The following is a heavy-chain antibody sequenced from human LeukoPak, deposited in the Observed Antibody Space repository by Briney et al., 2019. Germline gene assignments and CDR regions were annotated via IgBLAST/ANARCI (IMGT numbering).Heavy chain of an antibody. CDR3: ARDSAQFGSWETDY. CDR1: VYTFTSYY. Sequence: GASVKVSCKASVYTFTSYYMHWVRQAPGQGLEWMGIINPNGGSTSYAQKFQGRVTMTRDTSTSTDYMELSSLRSEDTAVYYCARDSAQFGSWETDYWGQGTLVTVSS. D-gene: IGHD6-13*01. CDR2: INPNGGST. J-gene: IGHJ4*02. V-gene: IGHV1-46*03.